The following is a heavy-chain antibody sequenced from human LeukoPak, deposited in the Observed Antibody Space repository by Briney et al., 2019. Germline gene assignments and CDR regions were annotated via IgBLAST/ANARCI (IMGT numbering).Heavy chain of an antibody. CDR2: IIPIFGTA. J-gene: IGHJ4*02. CDR1: GGTFSSYA. CDR3: ARARGVTTTHFYY. V-gene: IGHV1-69*01. D-gene: IGHD4-17*01. Sequence: GASVTVSCKASGGTFSSYAISWVRQAPGQGLECMGGIIPIFGTANYAQKFQGRVTITADESTSTAYMELSSLRSEDTAVYYCARARGVTTTHFYYWGQGTLVTVSS.